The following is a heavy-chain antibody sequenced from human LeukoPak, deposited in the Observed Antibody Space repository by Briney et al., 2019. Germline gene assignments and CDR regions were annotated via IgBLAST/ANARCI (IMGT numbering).Heavy chain of an antibody. D-gene: IGHD1-26*01. CDR2: INPNSGGT. Sequence: ASVKVSCKASGYTFTSYGISWVRQAPGQGLEWMGWINPNSGGTNYAQKFQGRVTMTRDTSISTAYMDLSSLRSDDTAVYYCARGQVRVGYDYWGQGTLVTVSS. J-gene: IGHJ4*02. CDR3: ARGQVRVGYDY. V-gene: IGHV1-2*02. CDR1: GYTFTSYG.